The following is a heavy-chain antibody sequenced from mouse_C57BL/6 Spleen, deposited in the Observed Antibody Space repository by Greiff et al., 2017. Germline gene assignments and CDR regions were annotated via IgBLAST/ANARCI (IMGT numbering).Heavy chain of an antibody. CDR1: GFSLTSYG. D-gene: IGHD1-1*01. CDR2: IWRGGST. J-gene: IGHJ2*01. V-gene: IGHV2-5*01. CDR3: AKHYGSSYYFDY. Sequence: QVQLKESGPGLVQPSQSLSITCTVSGFSLTSYGVHWVRQSPGKGLEWLGVIWRGGSTDYNAAFMSRLSSTKDNSKSQVFFKMNSLQADDTAIYYCAKHYGSSYYFDYWGQGTTLTGSS.